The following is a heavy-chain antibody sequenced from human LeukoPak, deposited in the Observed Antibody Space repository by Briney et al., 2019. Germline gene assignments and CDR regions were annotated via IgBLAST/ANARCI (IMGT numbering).Heavy chain of an antibody. V-gene: IGHV3-30*04. CDR3: ARDLWDIVVVPANCYGMDV. J-gene: IGHJ6*02. D-gene: IGHD2-2*01. CDR2: ISYDGSNK. Sequence: GRSLRLSCAASGFTFSSYAMHWVRQAPGKGLEWVAVISYDGSNKYYADSVKGRFTISRDNSKNTLYLQMNSLRAEDTAVYYCARDLWDIVVVPANCYGMDVWGQGTTVTVSS. CDR1: GFTFSSYA.